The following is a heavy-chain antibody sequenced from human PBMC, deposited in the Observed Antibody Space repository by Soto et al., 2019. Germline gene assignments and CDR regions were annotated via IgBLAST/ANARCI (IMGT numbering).Heavy chain of an antibody. Sequence: QVQLVQSGAEVKKPGSSVKVFCKASGGTFSSYAISWVRQAPGQGLEWMGGIIPIFGTANYAQKFQGRVTITADESTSTAYMELSSLRSEDTAVYYCARDAYYYDSSGYYDHDAFDIWGQGTMVTVSS. CDR1: GGTFSSYA. V-gene: IGHV1-69*01. CDR3: ARDAYYYDSSGYYDHDAFDI. D-gene: IGHD3-22*01. J-gene: IGHJ3*02. CDR2: IIPIFGTA.